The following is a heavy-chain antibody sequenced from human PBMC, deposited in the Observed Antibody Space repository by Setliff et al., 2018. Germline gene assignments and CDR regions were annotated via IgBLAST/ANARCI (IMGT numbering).Heavy chain of an antibody. CDR1: GGSISSGSYY. J-gene: IGHJ6*03. D-gene: IGHD3-3*01. V-gene: IGHV4-61*02. Sequence: SETLSLTCTVSGGSISSGSYYWSWIRQPAGKGLEWIGRIYPSGSTNYNPSLKSRVTISVDTSRNQFSLKLTSVTAADTAVYYCARMPRSGYHEAGDYMDVWGKGTTVTVSS. CDR2: IYPSGST. CDR3: ARMPRSGYHEAGDYMDV.